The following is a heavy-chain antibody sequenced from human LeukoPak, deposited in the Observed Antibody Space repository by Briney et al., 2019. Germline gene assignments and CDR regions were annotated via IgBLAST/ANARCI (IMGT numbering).Heavy chain of an antibody. CDR2: IYPGDSDT. Sequence: GESLKISCKGSGFSFTSYWIGWVRQMPGKGLEWMGIIYPGDSDTRYSPSFQGQVTISADKSISTAYLQWSSLNASDTAMYYCARWVTILTGYYHFDYWGQGTLVTVSS. D-gene: IGHD3-9*01. CDR1: GFSFTSYW. V-gene: IGHV5-51*01. J-gene: IGHJ4*02. CDR3: ARWVTILTGYYHFDY.